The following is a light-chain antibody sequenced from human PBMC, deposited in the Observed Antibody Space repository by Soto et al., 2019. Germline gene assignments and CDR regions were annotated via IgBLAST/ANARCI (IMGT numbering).Light chain of an antibody. J-gene: IGKJ1*01. CDR2: GAS. CDR3: QQYGSSGT. V-gene: IGKV3-20*01. CDR1: QSVSNNY. Sequence: EIVLTQSPCTLSLSTGERATLSCGASQSVSNNYLAWYQQKPSQAPRLLIYGASNRATGIPDRFSGSGSGTDFTLTISRLEPEDFAVYYCQQYGSSGTFGQGTKVDIK.